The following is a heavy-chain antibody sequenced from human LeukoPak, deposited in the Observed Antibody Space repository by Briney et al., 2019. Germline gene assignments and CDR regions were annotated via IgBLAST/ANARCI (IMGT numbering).Heavy chain of an antibody. V-gene: IGHV3-74*01. CDR3: ARSNQADDY. J-gene: IGHJ4*02. CDR2: INTGGSST. Sequence: GGSLRLSCSASGFSFRNYDMHWVRQVPGEGLVWVSRINTGGSSTTYADSVKGRFTISRDNAKNTLYLQMNSLRVEDTAVYYCARSNQADDYWGQGTLVTVSS. CDR1: GFSFRNYD. D-gene: IGHD4-11*01.